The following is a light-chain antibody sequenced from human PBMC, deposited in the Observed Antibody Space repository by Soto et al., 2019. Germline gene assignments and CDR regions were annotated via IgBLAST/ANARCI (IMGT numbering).Light chain of an antibody. V-gene: IGKV3-11*01. J-gene: IGKJ3*01. CDR3: QKRSNWPPEP. CDR1: QSVSSY. Sequence: EIVLTQSPATLSLSPGERATLSRRASQSVSSYLAWYQQKPGQAPRLLIYDASNRATGIPARFSGSGSGTDFTLTISSIEPEDFAVYYCQKRSNWPPEPFGPGTKVDIK. CDR2: DAS.